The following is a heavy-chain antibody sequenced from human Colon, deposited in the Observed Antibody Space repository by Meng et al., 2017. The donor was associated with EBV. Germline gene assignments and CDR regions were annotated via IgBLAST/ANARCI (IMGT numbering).Heavy chain of an antibody. J-gene: IGHJ4*02. V-gene: IGHV4-39*07. Sequence: QLQESGPGLLKPSETLSLTCSVSGDSITTNGYYWGWIRQSPGKGLEWIGSIFYSGNTYFNPSLKTRVTISVDTSKNQFSLKLSSVTAADTAIYDCARERGGVTRDFDSWGQGALVTVSS. D-gene: IGHD3-16*01. CDR2: IFYSGNT. CDR3: ARERGGVTRDFDS. CDR1: GDSITTNGYY.